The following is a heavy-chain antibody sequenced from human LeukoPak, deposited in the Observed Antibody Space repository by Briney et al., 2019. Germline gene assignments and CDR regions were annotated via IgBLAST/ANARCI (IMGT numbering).Heavy chain of an antibody. CDR2: IYYSGNT. CDR3: ARHGYSAYVNFDY. CDR1: GGSINSSSYY. J-gene: IGHJ4*02. Sequence: SETLSLTCTVSGGSINSSSYYWGWIRQPPGKGLEWIGSIYYSGNTYYNPSLKSRVTISVDSSQNQFSLKLSSVTAADTAVYCCARHGYSAYVNFDYWGQGTLVTVSS. V-gene: IGHV4-39*01. D-gene: IGHD5-12*01.